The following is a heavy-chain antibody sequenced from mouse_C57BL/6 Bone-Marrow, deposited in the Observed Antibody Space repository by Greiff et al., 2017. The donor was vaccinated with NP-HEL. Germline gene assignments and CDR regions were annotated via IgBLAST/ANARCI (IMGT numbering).Heavy chain of an antibody. CDR1: GYAFTNYL. CDR2: INPGSGGT. D-gene: IGHD2-12*01. V-gene: IGHV1-54*01. J-gene: IGHJ2*01. CDR3: ARLRRGY. Sequence: VQRVESGAELVRPGTSVKVSCKASGYAFTNYLIEWVKQRPGQGLEWIGVINPGSGGTNYNEKFKGKATLTADKSSSTAYMQLSSLTSEVSAVYFCARLRRGYWGQGTTLTVSS.